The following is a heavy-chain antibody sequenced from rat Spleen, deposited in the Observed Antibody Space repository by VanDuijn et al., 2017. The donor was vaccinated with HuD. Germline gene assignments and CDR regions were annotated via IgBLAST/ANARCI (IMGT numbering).Heavy chain of an antibody. V-gene: IGHV5-31*01. CDR2: ISNIDDT. D-gene: IGHD2-2*01. J-gene: IGHJ1*01. CDR3: AGAGYLRDWYFDF. Sequence: EVQLVESGGGRVQPGRSLRLSCVASGITFNNYWMTWIRQAPGKGLEWVASISNIDDTYYSDSVKGRFSISRDNAKSTLYLQMNSLRSEDTATYYCAGAGYLRDWYFDFWGLGTMVAVSS. CDR1: GITFNNYW.